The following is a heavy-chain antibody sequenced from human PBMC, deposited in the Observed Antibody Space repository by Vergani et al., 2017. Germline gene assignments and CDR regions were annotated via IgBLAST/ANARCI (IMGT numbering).Heavy chain of an antibody. V-gene: IGHV3-53*01. CDR1: GFTVSSNY. Sequence: EVQLVESGGGLVQPGGSLRLSCAASGFTVSSNYMSWVRQAPGKGLEWVSVIYSGGSTYYADSVKGRFTISRDNSKNKLYLQLNSLRAEDTAVYYCAGALLVYYGMDVWGDGTTVTVSS. CDR2: IYSGGST. J-gene: IGHJ6*04. CDR3: AGALLVYYGMDV. D-gene: IGHD1-26*01.